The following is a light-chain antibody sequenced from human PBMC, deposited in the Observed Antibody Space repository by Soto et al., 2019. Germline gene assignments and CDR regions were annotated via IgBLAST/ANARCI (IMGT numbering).Light chain of an antibody. CDR1: QSLLHSNGYNY. J-gene: IGKJ1*01. Sequence: DIVMTQSPLSLPVTPGEPASISCRSSQSLLHSNGYNYLDWYLQKPGQSPQLLIYLGSNRASGVPDRFSSSGSSTDFTLKISRVEAEDVGVYYCMQPLQSWTFGQGTKVEIK. CDR2: LGS. V-gene: IGKV2-28*01. CDR3: MQPLQSWT.